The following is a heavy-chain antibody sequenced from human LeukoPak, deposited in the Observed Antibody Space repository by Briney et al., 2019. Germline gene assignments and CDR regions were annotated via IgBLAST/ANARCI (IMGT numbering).Heavy chain of an antibody. Sequence: GGSLRLSCAASGFTFSSYSMNWVRQAPGKGLEWVSYFSSSSSTIYYADSVKGRFTISRDNAKNSLYLQMNSLRAEDTAVYYCARAEGIVVVPAASAFDIWGQGTMVTVSS. CDR1: GFTFSSYS. V-gene: IGHV3-48*01. CDR2: FSSSSSTI. D-gene: IGHD2-2*01. CDR3: ARAEGIVVVPAASAFDI. J-gene: IGHJ3*02.